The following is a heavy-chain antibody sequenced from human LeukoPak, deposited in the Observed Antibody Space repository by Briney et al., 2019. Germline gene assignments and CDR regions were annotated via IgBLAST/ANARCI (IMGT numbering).Heavy chain of an antibody. V-gene: IGHV3-7*03. J-gene: IGHJ4*02. D-gene: IGHD3-16*01. Sequence: PGGSLRLSCAASGFTYDNYWMGWVRQAPGKGLEWVASIKQDGGEIYYVDSVRGRFIISRDNAKKSVYLQMNSLRAEDTAMYYCARGRDGGFWGQGTLVTVSS. CDR1: GFTYDNYW. CDR2: IKQDGGEI. CDR3: ARGRDGGF.